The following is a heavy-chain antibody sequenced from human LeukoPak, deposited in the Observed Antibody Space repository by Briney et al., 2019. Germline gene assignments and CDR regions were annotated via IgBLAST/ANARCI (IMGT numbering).Heavy chain of an antibody. CDR3: AKGYYYDSSGSFYFDY. Sequence: GGSLRLFCAASGFTFSSYAMSWVRQAPGKGLEWVSGISGSGDNTYYADSVKGRFTISRDNSKNTLYVQVNSLGSEDTAVYYCAKGYYYDSSGSFYFDYWGQGTLVTVSS. CDR2: ISGSGDNT. D-gene: IGHD3-22*01. J-gene: IGHJ4*02. V-gene: IGHV3-23*01. CDR1: GFTFSSYA.